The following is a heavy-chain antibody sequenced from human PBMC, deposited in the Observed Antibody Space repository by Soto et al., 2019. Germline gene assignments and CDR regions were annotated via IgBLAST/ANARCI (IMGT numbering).Heavy chain of an antibody. CDR2: ISYDGISK. CDR1: GFTFSRYA. J-gene: IGHJ4*02. V-gene: IGHV3-30*18. CDR3: AKDPPEACWRPYYFDH. D-gene: IGHD2-21*01. Sequence: QVQLVESGGGVVQPGTSLTLSCVSSGFTFSRYAMHWVRQAPGKGLEWVGIISYDGISKYYADSVQGRFAISRDNSKDTLYLQMNGLRPEDTAMYFCAKDPPEACWRPYYFDHWGQGTLVAVSS.